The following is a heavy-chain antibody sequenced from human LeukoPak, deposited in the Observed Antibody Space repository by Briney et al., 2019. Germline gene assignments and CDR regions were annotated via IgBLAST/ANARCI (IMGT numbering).Heavy chain of an antibody. CDR2: ISGSGGST. J-gene: IGHJ5*02. CDR1: GFTFSSYA. V-gene: IGHV3-23*01. D-gene: IGHD2-2*01. Sequence: GGSLRLSCAASGFTFSSYAMSWVRQAPGKGLEWVLAISGSGGSTYYADSVKGRFTISRDNSKNTLYLQMNSLRAEDTAVYYCAKGLYCSSTSCPKAYNWFDPSRQGTLVTVSS. CDR3: AKGLYCSSTSCPKAYNWFDP.